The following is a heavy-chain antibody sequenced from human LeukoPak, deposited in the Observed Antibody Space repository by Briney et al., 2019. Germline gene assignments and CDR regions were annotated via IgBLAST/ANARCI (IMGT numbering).Heavy chain of an antibody. J-gene: IGHJ4*02. CDR3: ARSNYDSSGYVGFDY. V-gene: IGHV1-46*01. D-gene: IGHD3-22*01. CDR2: INPSGGST. Sequence: ASVKVSCKASGYTFTGHYMHWVRQAPGQGLEWKGIINPSGGSTSYAQKFQGRVTMTRDTSTSTVYMELSSLRSEDTAVYYCARSNYDSSGYVGFDYWGQGTLVTVSS. CDR1: GYTFTGHY.